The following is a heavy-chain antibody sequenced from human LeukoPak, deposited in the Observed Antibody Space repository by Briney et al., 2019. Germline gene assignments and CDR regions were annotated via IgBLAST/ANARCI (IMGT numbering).Heavy chain of an antibody. CDR3: ARGGSYLSAFDI. V-gene: IGHV3-53*01. D-gene: IGHD1-26*01. CDR1: GFTFSSYE. Sequence: GGSLRLSCAASGFTFSSYEMNWVRQAPGKGLERVSIIYSGGSTSYADSVKGRFTISRDNSKNTLYLQMNSLRAEDTAVYYCARGGSYLSAFDIWGQGTMVTVSS. J-gene: IGHJ3*02. CDR2: IYSGGST.